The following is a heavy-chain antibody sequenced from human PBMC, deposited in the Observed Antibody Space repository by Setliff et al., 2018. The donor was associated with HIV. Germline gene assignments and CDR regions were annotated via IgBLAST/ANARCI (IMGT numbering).Heavy chain of an antibody. J-gene: IGHJ4*02. V-gene: IGHV4-61*09. D-gene: IGHD2-15*01. CDR2: IYHSGST. Sequence: SETLSLTCTVSGDSISSGIYYWSWIRQPAGKRLEWIGHIYHSGSTKNNPSLKSRVTISLDTSKNQFSLRLTSVAATDAAVYYCARDDRCSGDTCYYYWGQGALVTVSS. CDR3: ARDDRCSGDTCYYY. CDR1: GDSISSGIYY.